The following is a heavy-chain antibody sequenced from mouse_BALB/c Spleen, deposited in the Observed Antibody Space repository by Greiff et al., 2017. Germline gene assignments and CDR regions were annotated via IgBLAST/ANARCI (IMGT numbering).Heavy chain of an antibody. V-gene: IGHV3-8*02. Sequence: EVKLVESGPSLVKPSQTLSLTCSVTGDSITSGYWNWIRKFPGNKLEYMGYISYSGSTYYNPSLKSRISITRDTSKNQYYLQLNSVTTEDTATYYCARRGLSWFAYWGQGTLVTVSA. J-gene: IGHJ3*01. CDR3: ARRGLSWFAY. CDR1: GDSITSGY. CDR2: ISYSGST.